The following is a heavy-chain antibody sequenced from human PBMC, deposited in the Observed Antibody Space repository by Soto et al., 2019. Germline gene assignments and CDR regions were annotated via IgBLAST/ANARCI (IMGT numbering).Heavy chain of an antibody. Sequence: GGSLRLSCAASGFTFSSYDMHWVRQAPGKGLEWVSVTSYNGNNKYYADSVKGRFTISRDNSMNTLYLQMNSLRAEDAAVYYCAKGLRIQVWPNYDLGVWGQGTTVTVSS. V-gene: IGHV3-30*18. CDR1: GFTFSSYD. CDR2: TSYNGNNK. J-gene: IGHJ6*02. D-gene: IGHD1-1*01. CDR3: AKGLRIQVWPNYDLGV.